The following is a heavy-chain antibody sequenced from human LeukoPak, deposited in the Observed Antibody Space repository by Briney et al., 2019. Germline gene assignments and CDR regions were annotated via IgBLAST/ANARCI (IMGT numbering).Heavy chain of an antibody. CDR3: ARGGSDTAMAHDY. V-gene: IGHV3-74*01. J-gene: IGHJ4*02. CDR2: INRGGSRT. D-gene: IGHD5-18*01. Sequence: GGSLRLSCAASGFTFSSNWMSWVRHVPGRGLDWVSRINRGGSRTDYADSVKGRFTISRDDAKNTLYLQLNSLRAEDTAVYFCARGGSDTAMAHDYWGQGTLVTVSS. CDR1: GFTFSSNW.